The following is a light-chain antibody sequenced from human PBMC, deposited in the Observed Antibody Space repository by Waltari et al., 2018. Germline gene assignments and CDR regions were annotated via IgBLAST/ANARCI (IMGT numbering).Light chain of an antibody. CDR1: QSVLYSSNNKDY. CDR3: QQYYSTPPVWT. J-gene: IGKJ1*01. CDR2: WAS. Sequence: DIVMTQSPDSLAVSLGERATINCKSSQSVLYSSNNKDYLAWYQQKPGQPPKLLIYWASTRGSGVPDRFSGSGSETDFTLTISSLQAEDVAVYYCQQYYSTPPVWTFGQGTKVEIK. V-gene: IGKV4-1*01.